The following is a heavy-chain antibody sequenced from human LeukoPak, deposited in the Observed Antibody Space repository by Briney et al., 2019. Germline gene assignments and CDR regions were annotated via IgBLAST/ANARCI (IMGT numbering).Heavy chain of an antibody. CDR3: ARLLDNDISGDPDTFDV. Sequence: SETLSLTCTVSGGSLRGQYWSWIRQPPGKRLEWIGYVSYTGRTKYNPSLQSRVTISIDTSKSQFSLKLTSVTSADTAVYSCARLLDNDISGDPDTFDVWGQGTTVIVSS. J-gene: IGHJ3*01. CDR2: VSYTGRT. V-gene: IGHV4-59*11. CDR1: GGSLRGQY. D-gene: IGHD3-22*01.